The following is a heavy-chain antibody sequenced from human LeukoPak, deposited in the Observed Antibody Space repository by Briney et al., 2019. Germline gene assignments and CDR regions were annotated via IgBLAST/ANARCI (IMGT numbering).Heavy chain of an antibody. CDR2: ISDDGSST. J-gene: IGHJ4*02. V-gene: IGHV3-74*01. Sequence: GGSLRLSCAASAFTFSSYWRHWVRQAPGKGPVCVSRISDDGSSTNYADSVKGRLTISSDNAKITLYLQMNSLVAEDTAIYYCARISITGWANDYWGQGTLVTVSS. CDR1: AFTFSSYW. CDR3: ARISITGWANDY. D-gene: IGHD6-19*01.